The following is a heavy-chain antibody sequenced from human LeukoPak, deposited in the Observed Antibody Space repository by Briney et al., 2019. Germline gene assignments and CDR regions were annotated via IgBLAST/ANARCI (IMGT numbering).Heavy chain of an antibody. J-gene: IGHJ6*02. CDR1: GGSVSSGSYY. CDR3: ARVIAVAGGHYYGMDV. D-gene: IGHD6-19*01. CDR2: IYYSGST. Sequence: PSETLSLTCTVSGGSVSSGSYYWSWIRQPPGKGLEWIGYIYYSGSTNYNPSLKSRVTISVDTSKNQFSLKLSSVTAADTAVYYCARVIAVAGGHYYGMDVWGQGTTVTVSS. V-gene: IGHV4-61*01.